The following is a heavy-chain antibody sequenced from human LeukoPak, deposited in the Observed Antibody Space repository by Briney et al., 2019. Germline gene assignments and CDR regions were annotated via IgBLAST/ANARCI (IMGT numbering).Heavy chain of an antibody. CDR2: IIPIFGTA. J-gene: IGHJ4*02. CDR1: GGTFSSYA. V-gene: IGHV1-69*01. D-gene: IGHD3-10*01. CDR3: ARDYNGSGSGVFDY. Sequence: SVKVSCKASGGTFSSYAISWVRQAPGQGLEWMGGIIPIFGTANYAQKFQGRVTITADESTSTAYIEVSSLRSEDTAVYYCARDYNGSGSGVFDYWGQGTLVTVSS.